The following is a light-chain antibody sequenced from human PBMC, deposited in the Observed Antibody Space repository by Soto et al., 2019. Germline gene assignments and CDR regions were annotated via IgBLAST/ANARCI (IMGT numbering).Light chain of an antibody. Sequence: LTQPASVSGSPGQSITISCTGTSSDVGGYDYVSWYQQLPDKAPKLMLYEVSNRPSGVSSRFSGSKSGNTASLTISGLQAEDEADYYCSSFTSSDTLVFGTGTKVTVL. V-gene: IGLV2-14*01. J-gene: IGLJ1*01. CDR3: SSFTSSDTLV. CDR2: EVS. CDR1: SSDVGGYDY.